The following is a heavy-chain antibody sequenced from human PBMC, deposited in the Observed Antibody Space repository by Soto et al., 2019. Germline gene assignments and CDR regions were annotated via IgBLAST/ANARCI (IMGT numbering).Heavy chain of an antibody. CDR3: ARGGLLWFGELLAQPYYFDY. V-gene: IGHV4-30-4*01. CDR1: GGSISSGDYY. D-gene: IGHD3-10*01. CDR2: TYYSGST. J-gene: IGHJ4*02. Sequence: SETLSLTCTVSGGSISSGDYYWSWIRQPPGKGLEWIGCTYYSGSTYYNPSLKSRVTISVDTSKNQFSLKLSSVTAADTAVYYCARGGLLWFGELLAQPYYFDYWGQGTLVTVSS.